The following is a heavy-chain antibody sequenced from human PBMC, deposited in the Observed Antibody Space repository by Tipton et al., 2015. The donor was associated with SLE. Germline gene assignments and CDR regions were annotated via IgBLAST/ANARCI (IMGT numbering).Heavy chain of an antibody. Sequence: TLSLTCTVSGGSISSGYYYWSWIRQPAGKGLEWIGRIYTSGSTNYNPSLESRVSISIDTSNNHFSLKLNSMTAADTAVFYCARYGGDKLDIWGQGTMVTVSS. J-gene: IGHJ3*02. CDR3: ARYGGDKLDI. D-gene: IGHD2-21*02. CDR2: IYTSGST. V-gene: IGHV4-61*02. CDR1: GGSISSGYYY.